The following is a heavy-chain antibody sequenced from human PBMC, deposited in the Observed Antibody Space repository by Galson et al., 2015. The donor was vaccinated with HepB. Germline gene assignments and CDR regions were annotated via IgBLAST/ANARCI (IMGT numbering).Heavy chain of an antibody. CDR3: AKDREIQLWPHPYYYYGMDV. Sequence: SLRLSCAASGFTFSSYGMHWVRQAPGKGLEWVAVISYDGSNKYYADSVKGRFTISRDNSKNTLYLQMNSLRAEDTAVYYCAKDREIQLWPHPYYYYGMDVWGQGTTVTVSS. CDR2: ISYDGSNK. J-gene: IGHJ6*02. D-gene: IGHD5-18*01. V-gene: IGHV3-30*18. CDR1: GFTFSSYG.